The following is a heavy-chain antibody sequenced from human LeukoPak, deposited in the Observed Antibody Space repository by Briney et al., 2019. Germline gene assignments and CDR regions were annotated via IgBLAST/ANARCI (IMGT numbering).Heavy chain of an antibody. CDR2: INPNSGGT. D-gene: IGHD3-16*02. J-gene: IGHJ5*02. Sequence: ASVKVSCKASGYTFTGYYMHWVRQAPGQGLEWMGWINPNSGGTNYAQKFQGRVTMTRDKSISTAYMELSRLRSDDTAVYYCARDALMITFGGVIDNNWFDPWGQGTLVTVSS. CDR3: ARDALMITFGGVIDNNWFDP. CDR1: GYTFTGYY. V-gene: IGHV1-2*02.